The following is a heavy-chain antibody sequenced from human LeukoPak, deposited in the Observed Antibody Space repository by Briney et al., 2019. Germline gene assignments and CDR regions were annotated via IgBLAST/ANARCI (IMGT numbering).Heavy chain of an antibody. CDR1: GGSISSYC. CDR3: ARDSRSTYCSSTSCYDY. J-gene: IGHJ4*02. D-gene: IGHD2-2*01. CDR2: IYTSGST. Sequence: SEALSLTCTVSGGSISSYCWSWIRQPAGKGLEWIGRIYTSGSTNYNPSLKSRVTMSVDTSENQFSLKLSSVTAADTAVYYCARDSRSTYCSSTSCYDYWGQGTLVTVSS. V-gene: IGHV4-4*07.